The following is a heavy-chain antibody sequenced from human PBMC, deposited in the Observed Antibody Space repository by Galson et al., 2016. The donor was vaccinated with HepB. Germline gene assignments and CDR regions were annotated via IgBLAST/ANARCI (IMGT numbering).Heavy chain of an antibody. D-gene: IGHD3-16*01. Sequence: SVKVSCKASGGTFSSYAISWVRQAPRQGLEWMGGIVPIFGTANYAQRFQGRVTITADESASTAYMELGSLRSEDTAVYYCAKGGFYHGLGDYWSQGTLVTISS. CDR1: GGTFSSYA. CDR2: IVPIFGTA. J-gene: IGHJ4*02. CDR3: AKGGFYHGLGDY. V-gene: IGHV1-69*13.